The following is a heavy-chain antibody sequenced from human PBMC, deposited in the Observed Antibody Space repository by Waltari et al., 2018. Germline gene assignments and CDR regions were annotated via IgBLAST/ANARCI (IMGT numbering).Heavy chain of an antibody. J-gene: IGHJ4*02. CDR3: ATAYSKSCFNH. CDR2: VSDSGRCT. V-gene: IGHV3-23*01. D-gene: IGHD5-18*01. CDR1: GFIFSSYA. Sequence: EVQLLESGGGLVEPGGSLRLSCAASGFIFSSYAMSWVRQAPGNGLEWVSGVSDSGRCTKCADSVKGRFSISRDNSKNTVFLQINSVRAEDTAVYFCATAYSKSCFNHWGQGTLVTVSS.